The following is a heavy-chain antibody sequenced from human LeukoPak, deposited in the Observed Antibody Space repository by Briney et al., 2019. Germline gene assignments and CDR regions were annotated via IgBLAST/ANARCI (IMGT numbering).Heavy chain of an antibody. CDR3: AREVMQQLAHFDY. V-gene: IGHV3-66*02. CDR1: GFTVNSNY. J-gene: IGHJ4*02. CDR2: IYTGGGT. Sequence: GGSLRLSCAASGFTVNSNYMTWVRQAPGKGLEWVSVIYTGGGTDYADSVKGRFTISRDNSKNTLYLQMNSLRAEDTAVYCCAREVMQQLAHFDYWGQGTLVTVSS. D-gene: IGHD6-13*01.